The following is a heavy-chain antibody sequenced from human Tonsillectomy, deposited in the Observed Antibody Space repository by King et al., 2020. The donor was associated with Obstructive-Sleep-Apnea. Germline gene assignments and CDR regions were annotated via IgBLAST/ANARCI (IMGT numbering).Heavy chain of an antibody. J-gene: IGHJ3*02. CDR3: ASEYYGSGTDAFDI. V-gene: IGHV3-30-3*01. CDR1: GFTFTSYS. CDR2: IFDDGNNK. D-gene: IGHD3-10*01. Sequence: VQLVESGGGVVQPGRSLRLSCAASGFTFTSYSMHWVRQAPGKGLAWVAVIFDDGNNKDYADSVKGRFTISRDNSDNTLYLQMNNLRADDTAIYYCASEYYGSGTDAFDIWGQGTRVTVSS.